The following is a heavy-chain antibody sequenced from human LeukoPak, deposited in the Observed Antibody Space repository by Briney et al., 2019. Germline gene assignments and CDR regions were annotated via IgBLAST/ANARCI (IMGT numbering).Heavy chain of an antibody. CDR2: ISSSGSTI. J-gene: IGHJ3*02. Sequence: GGSLRLSCAASGFTFSDYYMSWIRQAPGKGLEWVSYISSSGSTIYYADSVKGRFTISRDNAKNSLYLQMNSLRAEDTAVYYCAKDFVGGLPDAFDIWGQGTMVTVSS. CDR1: GFTFSDYY. CDR3: AKDFVGGLPDAFDI. V-gene: IGHV3-11*01. D-gene: IGHD3-16*01.